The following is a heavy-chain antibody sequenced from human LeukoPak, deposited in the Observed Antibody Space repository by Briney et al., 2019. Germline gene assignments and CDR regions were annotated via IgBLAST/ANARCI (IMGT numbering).Heavy chain of an antibody. CDR2: ISTYNGNT. J-gene: IGHJ4*02. V-gene: IGHV1-18*01. CDR3: ARDKENWYSFDY. Sequence: ASVTVSCMASGYTFSNYGISWVRQAPGQGPEWMGWISTYNGNTNYAQKLQGRVTITRDTSTSTVYMELSSLRSEDTALYYCARDKENWYSFDYWGQGTLVTVSS. CDR1: GYTFSNYG. D-gene: IGHD1/OR15-1a*01.